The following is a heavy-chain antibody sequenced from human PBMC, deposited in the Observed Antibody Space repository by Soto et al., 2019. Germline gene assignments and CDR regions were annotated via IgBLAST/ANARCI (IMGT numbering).Heavy chain of an antibody. CDR3: VKDRRFLEAWGAFDV. Sequence: EMQLVESGGGLVQPGRSLRLSCAASGFTFDDYAMHWVRQVPGKGLEWVSGISWNSEVKLYADTTKGRFTISRDNADNSVYLQIDSIGVEDTAFYYCVKDRRFLEAWGAFDVWGQGTLVTVSS. CDR2: ISWNSEVK. J-gene: IGHJ3*01. D-gene: IGHD3-3*01. CDR1: GFTFDDYA. V-gene: IGHV3-9*01.